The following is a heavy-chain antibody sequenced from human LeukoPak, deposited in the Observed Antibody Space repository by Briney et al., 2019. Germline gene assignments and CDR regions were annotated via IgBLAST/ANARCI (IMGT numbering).Heavy chain of an antibody. Sequence: GGSLRLSCAASGFTFSSYSMNWVRQAPGKGLQWVSSISSSSSYIYYADSVKGRFTISRDNAKNSLYLQMNSLRAEDTAVYYCARDARYYDSSGYSDYWGQGTLVTVSS. CDR2: ISSSSSYI. D-gene: IGHD3-22*01. J-gene: IGHJ4*02. V-gene: IGHV3-21*01. CDR3: ARDARYYDSSGYSDY. CDR1: GFTFSSYS.